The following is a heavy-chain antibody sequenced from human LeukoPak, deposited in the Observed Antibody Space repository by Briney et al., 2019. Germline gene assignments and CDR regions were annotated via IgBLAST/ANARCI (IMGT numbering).Heavy chain of an antibody. CDR3: AREAGHGYAPV. CDR1: GGSFSGYY. J-gene: IGHJ4*02. D-gene: IGHD2-2*03. Sequence: SETLSLTCAVYGGSFSGYYWSWIRQPPGKGLEWIGEINHSGSTNYNPSLKSRVTISVDTSKNQFSLKLSSVTAADTAVYYCAREAGHGYAPVWGQGILVTVSS. V-gene: IGHV4-34*01. CDR2: INHSGST.